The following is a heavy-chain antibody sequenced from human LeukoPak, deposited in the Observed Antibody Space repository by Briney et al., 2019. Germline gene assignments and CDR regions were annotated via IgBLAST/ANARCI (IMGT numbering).Heavy chain of an antibody. J-gene: IGHJ4*02. Sequence: GGSLRLSCAASGFTFDDYAMHWVRQAPGKGLKWVSGISWNSGSIGYADSVKGRFTISRDNAKNSLYLQMNSLRAEDTALYYCAKDIGGYLYYYFDYWGQGTLVTVSS. CDR1: GFTFDDYA. CDR2: ISWNSGSI. CDR3: AKDIGGYLYYYFDY. D-gene: IGHD5-12*01. V-gene: IGHV3-9*01.